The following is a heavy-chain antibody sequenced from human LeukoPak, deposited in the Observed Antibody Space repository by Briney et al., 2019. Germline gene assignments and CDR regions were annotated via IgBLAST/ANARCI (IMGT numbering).Heavy chain of an antibody. CDR2: ISGSGGST. D-gene: IGHD3-3*01. J-gene: IGHJ4*02. Sequence: GGSLILSCAASRFNFSSYTMHWVRQAPGKGLEWVSAISGSGGSTYYADSVKGRFTISRDNSKNTLYLQMNSLRAEDTAVYYCAKTDGITIFGVVIIDYWGQGTLVTVSS. V-gene: IGHV3-23*01. CDR3: AKTDGITIFGVVIIDY. CDR1: RFNFSSYT.